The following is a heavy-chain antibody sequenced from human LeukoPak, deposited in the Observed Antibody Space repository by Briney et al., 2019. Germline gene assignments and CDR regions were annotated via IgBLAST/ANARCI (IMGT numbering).Heavy chain of an antibody. CDR3: AKGAVAGSNKYYFDY. CDR1: GFTFSSYG. Sequence: GGSLRLSCAASGFTFSSYGMHWVRQAPGKGLEWVAVIWYDGSNKYYADSVKGRFTISRDNSKNTLYLQMNSLRAEDTAVYYCAKGAVAGSNKYYFDYWGQGTLVTVSS. CDR2: IWYDGSNK. D-gene: IGHD6-19*01. J-gene: IGHJ4*02. V-gene: IGHV3-33*06.